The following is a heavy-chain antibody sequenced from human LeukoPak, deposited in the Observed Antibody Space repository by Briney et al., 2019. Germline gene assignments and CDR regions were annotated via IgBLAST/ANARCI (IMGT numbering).Heavy chain of an antibody. V-gene: IGHV1-2*02. CDR2: INPKSGGT. D-gene: IGHD3-16*01. CDR3: ARRFSSAYYGTDYFDY. CDR1: GGTFSTYS. Sequence: ASVKVSCKASGGTFSTYSINWMRQAPGQGLEWLGWINPKSGGTYYVQKFLGRATMTRDTSISTAYMELSTLTSDDTAVYFCARRFSSAYYGTDYFDYWGQGTLVTVSS. J-gene: IGHJ4*02.